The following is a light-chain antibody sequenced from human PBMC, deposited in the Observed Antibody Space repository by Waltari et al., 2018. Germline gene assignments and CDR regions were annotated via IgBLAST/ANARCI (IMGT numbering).Light chain of an antibody. CDR2: GAS. CDR1: QSVSSN. Sequence: EVVMTQSPVTLSVSPGDRATVSCRASQSVSSNLAWYQQKPGQAPRLLIYGASTRATGIPARFSGSGSGTEFTLTISSLQYEDFAVYYCQQYNNWPPWTFGQGTKVEIK. J-gene: IGKJ1*01. V-gene: IGKV3-15*01. CDR3: QQYNNWPPWT.